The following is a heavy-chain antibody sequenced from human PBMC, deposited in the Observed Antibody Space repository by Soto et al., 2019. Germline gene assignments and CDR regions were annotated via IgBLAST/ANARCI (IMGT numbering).Heavy chain of an antibody. CDR3: AKDSSSWYVRYYYYMDV. V-gene: IGHV3-23*01. D-gene: IGHD6-13*01. CDR2: ISGSGGST. Sequence: PGGSLRLSCAASGFTFISYAMSWVLQAPWKGLEWVSAISGSGGSTYYADSVKGRFTISRDNSKNTLYLQMNSLRAEDTAVYYCAKDSSSWYVRYYYYMDVWGKGTTVTVSS. CDR1: GFTFISYA. J-gene: IGHJ6*03.